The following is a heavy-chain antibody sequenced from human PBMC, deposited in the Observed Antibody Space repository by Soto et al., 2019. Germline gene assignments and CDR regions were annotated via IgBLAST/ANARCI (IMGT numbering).Heavy chain of an antibody. J-gene: IGHJ4*02. CDR3: ARTWASVTDY. CDR2: VYYTGST. CDR1: GGSITSYY. Sequence: PSETLSLTCAVSGGSITSYYWSWIRQPPGKGLEWIGYVYYTGSTNYNPSLMSRVTISADTSKNQFSLKLNSVTAADTAVYYCARTWASVTDYWGQGTLVTVSS. V-gene: IGHV4-59*08. D-gene: IGHD4-17*01.